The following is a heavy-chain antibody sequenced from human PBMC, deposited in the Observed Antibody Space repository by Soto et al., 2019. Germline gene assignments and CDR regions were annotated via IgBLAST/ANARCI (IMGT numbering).Heavy chain of an antibody. CDR2: ISAYNGNT. J-gene: IGHJ5*02. V-gene: IGHV1-18*01. CDR1: GYTFTSYG. Sequence: ASLKLSCKASGYTFTSYGSSWVRQAPGQGLEWMGWISAYNGNTNYAQKLQGRVPMTTDTSTSTAYMELRSLRSDDTAVYYCARDLGPQWEQLGGPGGWFDPWGQGTLVTVSS. D-gene: IGHD6-6*01. CDR3: ARDLGPQWEQLGGPGGWFDP.